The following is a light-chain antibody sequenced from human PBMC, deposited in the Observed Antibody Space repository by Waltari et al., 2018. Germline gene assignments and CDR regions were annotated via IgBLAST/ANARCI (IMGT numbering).Light chain of an antibody. CDR1: ALPKKR. CDR2: EDN. Sequence: SFELTQPPSVPVSPGQTARITCSGDALPKKRAYWYQQKSGQAPTLIIYEDNKQPSGILRILSGYTSRTLATLTISVAQVEEQAIYYCFSTDIMLHERVFGTVIVITVL. CDR3: FSTDIMLHERV. J-gene: IGLJ1*01. V-gene: IGLV3-10*01.